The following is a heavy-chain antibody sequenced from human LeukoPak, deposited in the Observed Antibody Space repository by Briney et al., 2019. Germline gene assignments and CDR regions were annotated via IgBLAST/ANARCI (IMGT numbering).Heavy chain of an antibody. V-gene: IGHV3-21*01. D-gene: IGHD4-17*01. CDR1: GFTFSSYS. CDR3: ARGLGDYDAFDV. CDR2: ISGGGSYI. Sequence: PGGSLRLSCSVSGFTFSSYSMNWVRQAPGKGLQWVSSISGGGSYIFYADSVGGRFSVSRDNAKNSVFLQMNSLRAEDTAVYYCARGLGDYDAFDVWGHGTRVTVAS. J-gene: IGHJ3*01.